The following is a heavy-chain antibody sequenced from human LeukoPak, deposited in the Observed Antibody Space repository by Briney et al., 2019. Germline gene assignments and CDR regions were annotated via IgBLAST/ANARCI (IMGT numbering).Heavy chain of an antibody. V-gene: IGHV3-23*01. CDR1: GFTFSSYA. J-gene: IGHJ3*02. CDR2: ISGSGAFI. CDR3: ASSRYYAFDI. Sequence: GGSLRLSCAASGFTFSSYAMSWVRQAPGKGLEWVSAISGSGAFIYYADSVKGRFTISRDSSENTLYLQMNSLRAEDTAVYYCASSRYYAFDIWGQGTMVTVSS. D-gene: IGHD3-10*01.